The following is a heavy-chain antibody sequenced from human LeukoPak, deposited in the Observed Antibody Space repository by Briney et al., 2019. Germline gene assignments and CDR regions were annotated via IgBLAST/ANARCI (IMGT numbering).Heavy chain of an antibody. J-gene: IGHJ6*02. Sequence: GRSLRLSCAASGFTFSTYVMRWVRQAPGKGLEWVAIIWYDGSNKYYADSVKGRFTISRGNSKNTLYLQMNSLRAEDTAVYYCARDLDVWGQGTTVTVS. CDR2: IWYDGSNK. CDR1: GFTFSTYV. V-gene: IGHV3-33*01. CDR3: ARDLDV.